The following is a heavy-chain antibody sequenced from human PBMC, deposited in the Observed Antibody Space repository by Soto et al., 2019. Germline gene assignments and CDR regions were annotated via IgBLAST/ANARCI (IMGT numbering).Heavy chain of an antibody. Sequence: ASVKVSCKASGYTFTSYDINWVRQATGQGLEWMGWMNPNSGNTGYAQKFQGRVTMTRNTSISAAYMELSSLRSEDTAVYYCARGTTEYYYYYYGMDVWGQGTTVTVSS. D-gene: IGHD4-17*01. J-gene: IGHJ6*02. V-gene: IGHV1-8*01. CDR3: ARGTTEYYYYYYGMDV. CDR1: GYTFTSYD. CDR2: MNPNSGNT.